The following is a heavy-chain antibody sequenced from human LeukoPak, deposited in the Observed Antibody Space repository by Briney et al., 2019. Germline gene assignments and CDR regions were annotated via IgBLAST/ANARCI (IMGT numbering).Heavy chain of an antibody. CDR1: GFTFSSYA. Sequence: GGSLRLSCAASGFTFSSYAMSWVRQAPGKGLEWVSAISGSGGSTYYADSVKGRFTISKDNSKNTLYLQMNSLRAEDTAVYYCAKDRNSAFYGATDSWGQGSLVTVSS. J-gene: IGHJ4*02. D-gene: IGHD4-17*01. CDR3: AKDRNSAFYGATDS. V-gene: IGHV3-23*01. CDR2: ISGSGGST.